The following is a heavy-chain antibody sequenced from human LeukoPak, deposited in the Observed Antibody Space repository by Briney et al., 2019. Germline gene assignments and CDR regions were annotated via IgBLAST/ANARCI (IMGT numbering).Heavy chain of an antibody. CDR1: GFTFSDYY. J-gene: IGHJ6*02. CDR3: VRDLNRSGDV. CDR2: IRNKANSYTT. D-gene: IGHD3-22*01. Sequence: GGSLRLSCAASGFTFSDYYMDWVRPALGKGLGRVGRIRNKANSYTTEYAASVKGRFTISRDDSKKSLYLQMNSLKTEDTAVYYCVRDLNRSGDVWGQGTTVTVSS. V-gene: IGHV3-72*01.